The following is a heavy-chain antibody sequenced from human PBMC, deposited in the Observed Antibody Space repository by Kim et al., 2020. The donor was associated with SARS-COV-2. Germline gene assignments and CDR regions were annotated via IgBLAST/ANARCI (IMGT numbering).Heavy chain of an antibody. D-gene: IGHD3-16*01. V-gene: IGHV2-5*02. J-gene: IGHJ3*02. CDR2: IYWDDDK. CDR1: GFSLSTSGVG. CDR3: AHVFTWTIITGENDAFDI. Sequence: SGPTLVKPTQTLTLTCTFSGFSLSTSGVGVGWIRQPPGKALEWLALIYWDDDKRYSPSLKSRLTITKDTSKNQVVLTMTNMDPVDTATYYCAHVFTWTIITGENDAFDIWAKGQWSPSLQ.